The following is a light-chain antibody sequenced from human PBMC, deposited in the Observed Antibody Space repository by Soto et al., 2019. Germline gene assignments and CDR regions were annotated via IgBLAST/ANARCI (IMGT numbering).Light chain of an antibody. CDR3: QQYDDWPLT. V-gene: IGKV3-15*01. Sequence: EIVMTQSPATLSVSPGERATLSCRASQSVDSNLAWYQQKPGQAPRLLIHDASTRATGIPARFSGSGSGTEFTLTISSLQSEDFAVYYCQQYDDWPLTFGQGTRLEIK. J-gene: IGKJ5*01. CDR2: DAS. CDR1: QSVDSN.